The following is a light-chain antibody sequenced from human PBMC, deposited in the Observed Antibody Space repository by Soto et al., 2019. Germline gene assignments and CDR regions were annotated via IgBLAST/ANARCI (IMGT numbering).Light chain of an antibody. CDR1: QTISTW. CDR2: KAS. V-gene: IGKV1-5*03. CDR3: QQYNSYSPLT. Sequence: DIQMTQSPSTLSGSLGDRVTITCRASQTISTWLAWYQQKPGKAPNLLIYKASRLETGVPSRFSGSGSGTEFTLTINFLQPDDFATYYCQQYNSYSPLTFGGGTKVDIK. J-gene: IGKJ4*01.